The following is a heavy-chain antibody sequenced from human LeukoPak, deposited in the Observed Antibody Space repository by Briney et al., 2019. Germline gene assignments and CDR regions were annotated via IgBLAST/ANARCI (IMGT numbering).Heavy chain of an antibody. D-gene: IGHD6-13*01. CDR3: ARDRYSSSWYFDY. CDR2: ISSCSTYI. Sequence: SGGSLRLSCAASGFTFSSYTMNWVRQAPEKGLEWVSSISSCSTYINYADSVKGRFTISRDNAKNSLYLQMNSLRAEDTAVYYCARDRYSSSWYFDYWGQGTLVTVSS. J-gene: IGHJ4*02. CDR1: GFTFSSYT. V-gene: IGHV3-21*01.